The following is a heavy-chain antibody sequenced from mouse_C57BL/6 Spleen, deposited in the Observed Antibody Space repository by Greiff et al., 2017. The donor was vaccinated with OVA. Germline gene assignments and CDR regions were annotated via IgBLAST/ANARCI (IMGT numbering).Heavy chain of an antibody. CDR3: ARRAVASFDY. D-gene: IGHD6-1*01. J-gene: IGHJ2*01. Sequence: VQLQQSGPELVKPGASVKISCKASGYAFSSSWMNWVKQRPGKGLEWIGRIYPGDGDTNYNGKFKGKATLTADKSSSTAYMQLSSLTSEDSAVYFCARRAVASFDYWGQGTTLTVSS. CDR2: IYPGDGDT. V-gene: IGHV1-82*01. CDR1: GYAFSSSW.